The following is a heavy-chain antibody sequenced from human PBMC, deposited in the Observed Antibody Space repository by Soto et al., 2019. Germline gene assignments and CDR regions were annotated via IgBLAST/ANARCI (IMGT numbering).Heavy chain of an antibody. J-gene: IGHJ4*02. D-gene: IGHD2-2*01. CDR2: TYYRSKWSS. CDR3: VRGQHPGFDY. V-gene: IGHV6-1*01. Sequence: SQTFSLTCAISGDSVSRNGLAWNWIRQSPSRGLEWLGRTYYRSKWSSDYAVSLKSRITINPDTSKSQVSLQLNSVTPEDTAVYYCVRGQHPGFDYWGQGTLVTVSS. CDR1: GDSVSRNGLA.